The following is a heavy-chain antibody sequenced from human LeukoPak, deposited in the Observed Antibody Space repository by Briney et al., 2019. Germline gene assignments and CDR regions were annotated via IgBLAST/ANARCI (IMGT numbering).Heavy chain of an antibody. CDR1: GYTFTGSY. V-gene: IGHV1-2*02. CDR3: ASAMDTAMVEGIDY. D-gene: IGHD5-18*01. Sequence: ASVRASCTASGYTFTGSYMHWVRQAAGQGREGMGWINPNSGGTNYAQKFQGRVTMTRDASISTAYMELSRLRSDDTAVYYCASAMDTAMVEGIDYWGQGTLVTVSS. J-gene: IGHJ4*02. CDR2: INPNSGGT.